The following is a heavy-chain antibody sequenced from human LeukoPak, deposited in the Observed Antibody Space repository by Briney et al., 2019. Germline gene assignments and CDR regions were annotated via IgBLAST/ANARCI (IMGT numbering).Heavy chain of an antibody. Sequence: GGSLRLSRAASGFTFSSYSMNWVRQAPGEGLEWVSTVSGSNGNTHYADSVKGRFTISRDNSKNTLYLQMNSLRAEDTAVYYCVRESPVAAVGRSWFDPWGQGTLVTVSS. CDR1: GFTFSSYS. CDR3: VRESPVAAVGRSWFDP. V-gene: IGHV3-23*01. D-gene: IGHD6-13*01. CDR2: VSGSNGNT. J-gene: IGHJ5*02.